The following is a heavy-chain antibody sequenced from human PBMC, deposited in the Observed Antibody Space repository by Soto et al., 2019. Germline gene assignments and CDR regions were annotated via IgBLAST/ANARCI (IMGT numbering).Heavy chain of an antibody. D-gene: IGHD6-19*01. CDR3: AVRSGWYSSWFDP. V-gene: IGHV4-30-4*01. CDR2: IYYSGST. CDR1: GGSISSGDYY. Sequence: SETLSLTCTVSGGSISSGDYYWSWIRQPPGKGLEWIGYIYYSGSTYYNPSLKSRVTISVDTSKNQFSLKLSSVTAADTAVYYCAVRSGWYSSWFDPWGQGTLVTVSS. J-gene: IGHJ5*02.